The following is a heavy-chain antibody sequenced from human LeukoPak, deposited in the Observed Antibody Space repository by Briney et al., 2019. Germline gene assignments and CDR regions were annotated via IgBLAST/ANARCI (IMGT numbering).Heavy chain of an antibody. CDR2: IYYSGRT. J-gene: IGHJ5*02. V-gene: IGHV4-30-4*01. CDR3: ARGGCSGGSCYSGNWFDP. CDR1: GGSISSGDYY. D-gene: IGHD2-15*01. Sequence: SESLSLTCTVSGGSISSGDYYWSWIRQPPGKGLEWIGYIYYSGRTYYNPSLKSRVTISVDTSKNQFSLKLSSVTAADTAVYYCARGGCSGGSCYSGNWFDPWGQGNLVTVSS.